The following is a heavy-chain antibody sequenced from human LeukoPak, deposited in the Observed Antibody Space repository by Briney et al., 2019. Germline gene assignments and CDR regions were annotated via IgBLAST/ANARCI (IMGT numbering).Heavy chain of an antibody. CDR1: GYSISSGYY. CDR2: IYHSGST. CDR3: ARDRPPNLLLWFGESSNCFDP. D-gene: IGHD3-10*01. J-gene: IGHJ5*02. V-gene: IGHV4-38-2*02. Sequence: SETLSLTCAVSGYSISSGYYWGWIRQPPGKGLEWIGSIYHSGSTYYNPSLKSRVTISVDTSKNQFSLKLSSVTAADTAVYYCARDRPPNLLLWFGESSNCFDPWGQGTLVTVSS.